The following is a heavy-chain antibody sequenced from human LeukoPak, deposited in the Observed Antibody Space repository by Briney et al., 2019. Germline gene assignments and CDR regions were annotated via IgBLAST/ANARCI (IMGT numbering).Heavy chain of an antibody. D-gene: IGHD3-22*01. J-gene: IGHJ5*02. CDR1: GYTFTGYY. Sequence: GASVKVSCKASGYTFTGYYMHWVRQAPGQGLEWMGWINPNSGGTNYAQKFQGRVTMTRDTSISTAYMELSRLRSDDTAVYYCARDYDSSGYHNWFDPWGQGTLVTVSS. CDR2: INPNSGGT. V-gene: IGHV1-2*02. CDR3: ARDYDSSGYHNWFDP.